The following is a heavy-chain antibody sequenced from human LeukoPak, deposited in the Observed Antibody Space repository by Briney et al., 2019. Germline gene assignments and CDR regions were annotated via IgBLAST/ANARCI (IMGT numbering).Heavy chain of an antibody. CDR2: INPNSGGT. D-gene: IGHD2-15*01. CDR3: ARWGYCSGGSCYSRRWFDP. Sequence: GASVKVSCKASGYTFTGYYMHWVRQAPGQGLEWMGWINPNSGGTNYAQKFQGRVTMTRDTSISTAYMELSRLRSDDTAVYYCARWGYCSGGSCYSRRWFDPXXXGTLVTV. CDR1: GYTFTGYY. V-gene: IGHV1-2*02. J-gene: IGHJ5*02.